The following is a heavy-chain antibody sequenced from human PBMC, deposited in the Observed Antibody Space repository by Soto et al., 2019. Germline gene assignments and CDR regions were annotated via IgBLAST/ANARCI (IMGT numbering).Heavy chain of an antibody. J-gene: IGHJ3*02. CDR3: ARQSSTTWYGNAFDI. D-gene: IGHD6-13*01. CDR2: IYPGDSDS. CDR1: GYNFASNW. V-gene: IGHV5-51*01. Sequence: EVQLVQSGAEVKKPGESLKISCTGSGYNFASNWIGWVRQMPGKGLEWMGIIYPGDSDSRYSPSFPGHVTISADKSISTAYLQWSSLRASDTAMYYCARQSSTTWYGNAFDIWGQGTMVTVSS.